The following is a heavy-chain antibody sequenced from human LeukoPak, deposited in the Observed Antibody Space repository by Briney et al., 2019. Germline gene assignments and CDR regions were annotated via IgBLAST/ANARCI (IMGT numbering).Heavy chain of an antibody. J-gene: IGHJ4*02. CDR1: GGSISSGDYY. CDR3: AREGYCSGGSCYAYDY. D-gene: IGHD2-15*01. V-gene: IGHV4-30-4*08. CDR2: IYYSGST. Sequence: SETLSLTCTVSGGSISSGDYYWSWIRQPPGKGLEWIGYIYYSGSTYYNPSLKSRVTISVDTSKNQFSLKLSSVTAADTAVYYCAREGYCSGGSCYAYDYWGQGTLVTVSS.